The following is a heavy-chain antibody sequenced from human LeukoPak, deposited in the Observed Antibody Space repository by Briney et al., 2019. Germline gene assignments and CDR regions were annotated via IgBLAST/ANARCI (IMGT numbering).Heavy chain of an antibody. V-gene: IGHV3-30*18. CDR2: ISYDGSNK. D-gene: IGHD2-15*01. CDR3: AKDESVVVVASGYFDY. J-gene: IGHJ4*02. CDR1: GFTFSSYG. Sequence: GGSLRLSCAASGFTFSSYGMHWVRQAPGKGLEWVAVISYDGSNKYYADSVEGRFTISRDNSKNTLYLQMNSLRAEDTAVYYCAKDESVVVVASGYFDYWGQGTLVTVSS.